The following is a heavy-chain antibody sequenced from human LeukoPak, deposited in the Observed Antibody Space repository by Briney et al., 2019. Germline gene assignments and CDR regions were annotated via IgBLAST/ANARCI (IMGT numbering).Heavy chain of an antibody. D-gene: IGHD3-10*01. CDR3: AAGGSGLDY. CDR2: IWYDGSDK. J-gene: IGHJ4*02. V-gene: IGHV3-33*01. Sequence: PGGSLRLSCAASGFAFSSYGMHWVRQAPGKGLEWVAVIWYDGSDKYYADSVKGRFTVSRDNSKNTLYLQMNSLRAEDTAVYYCAAGGSGLDYGGQGPLVTVS. CDR1: GFAFSSYG.